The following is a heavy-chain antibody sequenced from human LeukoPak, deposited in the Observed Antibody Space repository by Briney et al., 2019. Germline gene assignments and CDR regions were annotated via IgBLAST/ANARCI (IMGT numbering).Heavy chain of an antibody. CDR2: ISGSGGST. CDR3: AKGPGGADY. D-gene: IGHD3-16*01. CDR1: GFPFSSYA. V-gene: IGHV3-23*01. J-gene: IGHJ4*02. Sequence: PGGSLRLSCAASGFPFSSYAMSWVRPAPGKGLEWVSAISGSGGSTYYADSVKGRFTTSRDNSKNTLYLQMNSLRAEDTAVYYCAKGPGGADYWGQGTLVTVSS.